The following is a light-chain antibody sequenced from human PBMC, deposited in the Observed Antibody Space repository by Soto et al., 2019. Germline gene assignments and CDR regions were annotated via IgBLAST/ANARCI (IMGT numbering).Light chain of an antibody. CDR1: QSVSNNY. CDR3: QHYGSSGT. V-gene: IGKV3-20*01. J-gene: IGKJ1*01. CDR2: GAS. Sequence: EIVLTQSPGTLSLSPGERATLSCRASQSVSNNYLAWHQQTPCQAPRLLIYGASNRATAIPDRFSRSGSGEDFTLNISRLEPDDFAVYYCQHYGSSGTFXQGTKVDIK.